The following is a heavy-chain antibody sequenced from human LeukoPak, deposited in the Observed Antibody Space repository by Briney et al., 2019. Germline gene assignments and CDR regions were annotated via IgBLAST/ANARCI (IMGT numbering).Heavy chain of an antibody. CDR3: AKHPIAAAGIQYYFDY. CDR1: GFTFSSYA. Sequence: GGSLRLSCAASGFTFSSYAMSWVRQAPGKGLEWVSAISGGGGSTYYADSVKGRFTISRDNSKNTLYLQMNSLRAEDTAVYYCAKHPIAAAGIQYYFDYWGQGTLVTVSS. D-gene: IGHD6-13*01. J-gene: IGHJ4*02. V-gene: IGHV3-23*01. CDR2: ISGGGGST.